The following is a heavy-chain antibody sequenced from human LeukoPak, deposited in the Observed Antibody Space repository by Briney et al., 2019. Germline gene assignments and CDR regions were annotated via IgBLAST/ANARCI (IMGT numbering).Heavy chain of an antibody. D-gene: IGHD2-15*01. Sequence: SETLSLTCTVSGGSISSYYSSWIRQPPRKRLGWVWYIYYSGSTNYNPSLKSRVTISVDTSKNQFSLKLSSVTAADTAVYYCARERLYCSGGSCYRRFDYWGQGTLVSVSS. V-gene: IGHV4-59*01. J-gene: IGHJ4*02. CDR3: ARERLYCSGGSCYRRFDY. CDR2: IYYSGST. CDR1: GGSISSYY.